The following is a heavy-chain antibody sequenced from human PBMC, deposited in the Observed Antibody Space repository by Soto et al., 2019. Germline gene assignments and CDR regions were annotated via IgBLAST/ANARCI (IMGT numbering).Heavy chain of an antibody. CDR1: GYTFTSYG. CDR2: ISAYNGNT. J-gene: IGHJ4*02. V-gene: IGHV1-18*04. D-gene: IGHD6-6*01. CDR3: AIMNRRSSYPTIDY. Sequence: GASVKVSCKASGYTFTSYGISWVRQAPGQGLEWMGWISAYNGNTNYAQKLQGRVTMTTDTSTSTAYMELRSLRSDDTAVYYCAIMNRRSSYPTIDYWGQGTLVTVSS.